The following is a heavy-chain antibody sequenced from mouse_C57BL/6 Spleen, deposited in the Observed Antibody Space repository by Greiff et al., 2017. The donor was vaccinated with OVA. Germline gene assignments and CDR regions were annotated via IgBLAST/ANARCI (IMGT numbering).Heavy chain of an antibody. V-gene: IGHV5-6*01. D-gene: IGHD2-2*01. CDR2: ISSGGSYT. Sequence: EVKVVESGGDLVKPGGSLKLSCAASGFTFSSYGMSWVRQTPDKRLEWVATISSGGSYTYYPDSVKGRFTISRDNAKNTLYLQMSSLKSEDTAMYYCARHEVTKYFDVWGTGTTVTVSS. CDR3: ARHEVTKYFDV. CDR1: GFTFSSYG. J-gene: IGHJ1*03.